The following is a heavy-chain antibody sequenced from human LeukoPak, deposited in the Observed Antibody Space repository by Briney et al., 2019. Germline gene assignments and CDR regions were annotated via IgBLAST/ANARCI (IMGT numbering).Heavy chain of an antibody. V-gene: IGHV4-34*01. Sequence: SETLSLTCAVYGGSFSGHYWSWIRQPPGKGLEWIGEINHSGSSNYNPSLKSRITISVDTSKNQFSLNLSSVTAADTAVYYCARASIVGAKRTRSGAFDLWGQGTMVTVSS. CDR2: INHSGSS. D-gene: IGHD1-26*01. J-gene: IGHJ3*01. CDR1: GGSFSGHY. CDR3: ARASIVGAKRTRSGAFDL.